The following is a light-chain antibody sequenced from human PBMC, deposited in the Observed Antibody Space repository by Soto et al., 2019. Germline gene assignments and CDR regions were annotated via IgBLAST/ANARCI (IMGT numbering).Light chain of an antibody. CDR2: GAS. J-gene: IGKJ2*01. V-gene: IGKV3-20*01. CDR1: QSVSCDC. Sequence: EIVLTQSPGTLSLSPGERATLSCRASQSVSCDCLAWYQQKPGQAPRLLIYGASSRATGIPDRFSGGGSGTDFTLTISRLEPEDFAVYYCQQYGSSPPRYTFGQGTKLEIK. CDR3: QQYGSSPPRYT.